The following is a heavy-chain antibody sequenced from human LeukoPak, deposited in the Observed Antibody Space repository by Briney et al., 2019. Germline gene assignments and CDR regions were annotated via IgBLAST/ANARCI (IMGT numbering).Heavy chain of an antibody. CDR3: ARVRDGDYGYIGFDP. CDR2: IYYSGRT. Sequence: SETLSLTCTVSGGFISSGGYYWSWIRQHPGKGLEWIVYIYYSGRTYYNPSLKSRVTISVDTSKNQFSLKLSSVTAADTAVYYCARVRDGDYGYIGFDPWGQGTLVTVSS. CDR1: GGFISSGGYY. D-gene: IGHD4-17*01. J-gene: IGHJ5*02. V-gene: IGHV4-31*03.